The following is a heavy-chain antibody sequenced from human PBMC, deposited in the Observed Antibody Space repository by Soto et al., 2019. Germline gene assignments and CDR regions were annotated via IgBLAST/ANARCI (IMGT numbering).Heavy chain of an antibody. CDR3: ARDRRRYGMDV. J-gene: IGHJ6*02. CDR2: ISSSSSYI. V-gene: IGHV3-21*01. Sequence: EVQLVESGGGLVKPGGSLRLSCAASGFTFSSYSMNWVRQAPGKGLEWVSSISSSSSYIYYADSVKGRFTISRDNAKNSLYLQMNSLRAEDTAGYYCARDRRRYGMDVWGQGTTVTVSS. D-gene: IGHD6-6*01. CDR1: GFTFSSYS.